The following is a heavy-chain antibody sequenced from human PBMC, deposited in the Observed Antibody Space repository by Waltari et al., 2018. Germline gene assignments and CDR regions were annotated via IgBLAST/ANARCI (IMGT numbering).Heavy chain of an antibody. V-gene: IGHV3-9*01. Sequence: EVQMVESGGGLVQPGRSLRLSCAASGFTFDDYAMQWVRQAPGKGLEWVARMSWNSGSIGYADSVKGRFTISRDNAKNSLYLQMNSLRAEDTALYYCAKDMSSSSWYFDYWGQGTLVTVSS. CDR3: AKDMSSSSWYFDY. CDR1: GFTFDDYA. CDR2: MSWNSGSI. D-gene: IGHD6-13*01. J-gene: IGHJ4*02.